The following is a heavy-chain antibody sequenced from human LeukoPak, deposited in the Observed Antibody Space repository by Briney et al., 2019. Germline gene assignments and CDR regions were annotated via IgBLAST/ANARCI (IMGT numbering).Heavy chain of an antibody. V-gene: IGHV3-7*01. CDR2: INQDGSEK. CDR3: ATGYSSGWYFYFQH. CDR1: GFTFSTYW. Sequence: GGSLRLSCAASGFTFSTYWMSWVRQAPGKGLEWVANINQDGSEKYYVDSVKGRFTISRDNAKNSLSLRMNSLSAEDTAVYYCATGYSSGWYFYFQHWGQGSLVSVSS. J-gene: IGHJ1*01. D-gene: IGHD6-19*01.